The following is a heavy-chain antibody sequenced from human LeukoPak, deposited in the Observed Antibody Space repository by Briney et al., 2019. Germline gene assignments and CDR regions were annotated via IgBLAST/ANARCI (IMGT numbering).Heavy chain of an antibody. Sequence: SETLSLTCTVSGGSISSGGYYWSWIRQHPGKGLEWIGYIYYSGSTYYNPSLKSRVTISVDTSKNQFSLKLSSVTAADTAVYYCARRVTMIVVAPPLVWFDPWGLGTLVTVSS. CDR3: ARRVTMIVVAPPLVWFDP. V-gene: IGHV4-31*03. CDR1: GGSISSGGYY. D-gene: IGHD3-22*01. CDR2: IYYSGST. J-gene: IGHJ5*02.